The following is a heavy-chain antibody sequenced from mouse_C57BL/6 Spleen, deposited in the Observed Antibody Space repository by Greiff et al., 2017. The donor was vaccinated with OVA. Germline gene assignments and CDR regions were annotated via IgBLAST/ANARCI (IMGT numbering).Heavy chain of an antibody. J-gene: IGHJ4*01. CDR3: ARWGGSSLYYYAMDY. V-gene: IGHV1-39*01. D-gene: IGHD1-1*01. Sequence: EVKLVESGPELVKPGASVKISCKASGYSFTDYNMNWVKQSNGKSLEWIGVINPNYGTTSYNQKFKGKATLTVDQSSSTAYMQLNSLTSEDSAVYYCARWGGSSLYYYAMDYWGQGTSVTVSS. CDR1: GYSFTDYN. CDR2: INPNYGTT.